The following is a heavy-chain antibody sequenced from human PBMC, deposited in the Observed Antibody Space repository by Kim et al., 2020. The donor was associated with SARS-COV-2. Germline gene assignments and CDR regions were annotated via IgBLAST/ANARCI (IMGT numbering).Heavy chain of an antibody. J-gene: IGHJ4*02. D-gene: IGHD1-26*01. V-gene: IGHV6-1*01. CDR3: ARDRWELLGGTGFDY. Sequence: VSVKSRITINPDTSKNQFSLQLNSVTPEDTAVYYCARDRWELLGGTGFDYWGQGTLVTVSS.